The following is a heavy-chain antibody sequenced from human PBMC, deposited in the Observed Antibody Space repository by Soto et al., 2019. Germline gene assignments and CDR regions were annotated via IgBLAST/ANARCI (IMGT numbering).Heavy chain of an antibody. V-gene: IGHV1-2*02. D-gene: IGHD5-18*01. CDR2: INPNSGGT. CDR1: GYTFTGYY. CDR3: ARGGSVDTAMVRWGYFDY. Sequence: ASVKVSCKASGYTFTGYYMHWLRQAPGQGLEWMGWINPNSGGTNYAQKFQGRVTITRDTSISTAYMELSRLRSDDTAVYYCARGGSVDTAMVRWGYFDYWGQGTLVTVSS. J-gene: IGHJ4*02.